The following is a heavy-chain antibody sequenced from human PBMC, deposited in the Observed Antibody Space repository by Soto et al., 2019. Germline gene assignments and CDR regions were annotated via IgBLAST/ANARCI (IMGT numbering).Heavy chain of an antibody. V-gene: IGHV1-69*01. CDR1: GGTFSSYA. Sequence: QVQLVQSGAEVKKPGSSMKVSCKASGGTFSSYAISWVRQAPGQGLEWMGGIIPLFGTSNYAQKFQGRVTITADESTRTAYMELSSLRSEDTGVYYFASGNLVGTIGGGYYDGMDVWGQGTTVSVSS. CDR3: ASGNLVGTIGGGYYDGMDV. J-gene: IGHJ6*02. CDR2: IIPLFGTS. D-gene: IGHD2-8*01.